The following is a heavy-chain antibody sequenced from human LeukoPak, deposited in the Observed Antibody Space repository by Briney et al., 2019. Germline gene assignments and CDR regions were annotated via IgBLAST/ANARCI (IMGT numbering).Heavy chain of an antibody. Sequence: AGGSLRLSCAASGFTFSSYEMNWVRQAPGKGLEWVSYISARGDTIYYADSVKGRFTVSRDNAKNSLYLQMNSLRAEDAAVYYCAKSTSSWERVDYWGQGTLVTVSS. CDR2: ISARGDTI. CDR1: GFTFSSYE. CDR3: AKSTSSWERVDY. J-gene: IGHJ4*02. V-gene: IGHV3-48*03. D-gene: IGHD6-13*01.